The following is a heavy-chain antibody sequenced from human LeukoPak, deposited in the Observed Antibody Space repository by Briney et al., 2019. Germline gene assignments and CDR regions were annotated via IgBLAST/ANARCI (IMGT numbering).Heavy chain of an antibody. Sequence: ASVKVSCKASGGTFSSYAISWVRQAPGQGLEWMGRIIPILGIANYAQKFQGRVTITVDKSTSTAYMELSSLRSEDTAVYYCARDYRITIFGVVNDAFDIWGQGTMVTVSS. CDR1: GGTFSSYA. CDR3: ARDYRITIFGVVNDAFDI. CDR2: IIPILGIA. D-gene: IGHD3-3*01. V-gene: IGHV1-69*04. J-gene: IGHJ3*02.